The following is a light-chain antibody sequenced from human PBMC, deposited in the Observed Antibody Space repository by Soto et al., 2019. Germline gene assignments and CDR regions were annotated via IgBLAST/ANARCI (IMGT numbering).Light chain of an antibody. V-gene: IGLV1-36*01. CDR3: AAWDDRLNGVI. Sequence: QSVLTQPPSVSEAPRQRVTISCSGSTSNIGNNAVSWYQQLPGKAPKLLIYYDDLLPSGVSDRFSGSKSGTSASLAISGLQSEDEADYFCAAWDDRLNGVIFGGWTKLTVL. CDR1: TSNIGNNA. J-gene: IGLJ2*01. CDR2: YDD.